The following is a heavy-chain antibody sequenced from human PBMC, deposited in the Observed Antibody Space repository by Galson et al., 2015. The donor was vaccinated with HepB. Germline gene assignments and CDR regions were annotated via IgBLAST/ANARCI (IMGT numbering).Heavy chain of an antibody. CDR3: ARGALVVVVNATQNNWFDP. Sequence: SVKVSCKASGYTFSSYSITWVRQAPGQGLEWVGWISPYTRDTNYARKVQGRVTMTTDTSTNTAYMELRSLRSDDTAVYYCARGALVVVVNATQNNWFDPWGQGTPVTVSS. J-gene: IGHJ5*02. V-gene: IGHV1-18*01. CDR2: ISPYTRDT. D-gene: IGHD2-15*01. CDR1: GYTFSSYS.